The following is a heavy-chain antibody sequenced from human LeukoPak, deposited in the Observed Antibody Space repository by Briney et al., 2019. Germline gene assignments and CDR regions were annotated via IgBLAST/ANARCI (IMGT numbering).Heavy chain of an antibody. V-gene: IGHV1-2*02. J-gene: IGHJ6*02. CDR3: ARWELSGPYGMDV. Sequence: ASVKVSCKASGYTFTGYYMHWVRQAPGQGLEWMGWINPNSGGTNYAQKFQGRVTMTRDTSISTACMELSRLRSDDTAVYYCARWELSGPYGMDVWGQGTTVTVSS. CDR1: GYTFTGYY. CDR2: INPNSGGT. D-gene: IGHD1-26*01.